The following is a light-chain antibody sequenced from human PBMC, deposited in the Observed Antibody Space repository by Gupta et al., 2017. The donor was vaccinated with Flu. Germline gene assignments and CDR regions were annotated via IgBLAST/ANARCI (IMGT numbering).Light chain of an antibody. Sequence: SYELTQPVSVSVSPGQTATITCSGDKLGDRYVSWCRQKPGQSPILVIYEDNHRPSGVPERFSGSNSGNTATLTIGGTQATDEGDYYCQAWDSGTAWVFGGGTKLTVL. CDR1: KLGDRY. CDR3: QAWDSGTAWV. V-gene: IGLV3-1*01. J-gene: IGLJ3*02. CDR2: EDN.